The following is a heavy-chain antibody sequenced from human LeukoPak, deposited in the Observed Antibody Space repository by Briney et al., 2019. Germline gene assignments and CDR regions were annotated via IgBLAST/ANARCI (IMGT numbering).Heavy chain of an antibody. CDR3: ARGVGSGYTDY. Sequence: SETLSLTCAVSGGSFTGYYWTWIRQPPGKGLEWIGEISHSGNTNYNPSLKSRVTISLDTSKNQFSLKLISVTAADTAVYYCARGVGSGYTDYWGQGALVTVSS. CDR2: ISHSGNT. V-gene: IGHV4-34*01. J-gene: IGHJ4*02. CDR1: GGSFTGYY. D-gene: IGHD3-22*01.